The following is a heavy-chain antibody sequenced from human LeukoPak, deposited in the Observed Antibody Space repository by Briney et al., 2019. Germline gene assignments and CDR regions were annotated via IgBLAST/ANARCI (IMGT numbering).Heavy chain of an antibody. V-gene: IGHV4-31*03. CDR1: GGSNSSVGYY. Sequence: SETLSLTCTISGGSNSSVGYYWSWLRQHPGKGLEWIGYIHYSGSTDYNSSLKSRVPISVDTSKNHFSLKLSSVTAADTAVYYCARGIGSSSWLAYWGQGTLVTVST. CDR3: ARGIGSSSWLAY. J-gene: IGHJ4*02. CDR2: IHYSGST. D-gene: IGHD6-13*01.